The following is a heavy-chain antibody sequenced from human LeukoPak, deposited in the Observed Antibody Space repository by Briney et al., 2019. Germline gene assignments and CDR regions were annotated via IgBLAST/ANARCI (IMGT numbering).Heavy chain of an antibody. CDR3: VRDATVGAAYFDF. D-gene: IGHD2-15*01. J-gene: IGHJ4*02. CDR2: IRYDGSDK. CDR1: RFIFPSTG. V-gene: IGHV3-30*02. Sequence: GGSLRLSCAASRFIFPSTGMHWVRQAPGKGLEWVSFIRYDGSDKYYADSVQGRFIISRDNSKNTLFLQMNSLRLDDTAVYYCVRDATVGAAYFDFWGQGALVTVSS.